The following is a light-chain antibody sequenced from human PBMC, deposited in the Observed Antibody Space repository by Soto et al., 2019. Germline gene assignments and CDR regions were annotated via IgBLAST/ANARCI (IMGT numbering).Light chain of an antibody. CDR3: SSYTDRNNLV. CDR2: DVI. J-gene: IGLJ1*01. V-gene: IGLV2-8*01. Sequence: QSVLTQSPSASGSPGQSVTISCTGTSSDIGGYNSVSWYQQHPGKAPKVMIYDVIKRPSGVPDRFSGSKSGNTASLTVSALQAEDEADYYCSSYTDRNNLVFGTGTKVTVL. CDR1: SSDIGGYNS.